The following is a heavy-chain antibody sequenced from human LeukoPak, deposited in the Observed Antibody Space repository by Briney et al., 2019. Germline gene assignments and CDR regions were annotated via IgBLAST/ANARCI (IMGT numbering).Heavy chain of an antibody. V-gene: IGHV1-69*05. CDR2: IIPIFGTA. J-gene: IGHJ6*03. CDR3: ARSPTYYYGSGRRFYYMDV. CDR1: GGTFSSYA. Sequence: ASVKVSCEASGGTFSSYAISWVRQAPGQGLEWMGGIIPIFGTANYAQKFQGRVTITTDESTSTAYMELSSLRSEDTAVYYCARSPTYYYGSGRRFYYMDVWGKGTTVTVSS. D-gene: IGHD3-10*01.